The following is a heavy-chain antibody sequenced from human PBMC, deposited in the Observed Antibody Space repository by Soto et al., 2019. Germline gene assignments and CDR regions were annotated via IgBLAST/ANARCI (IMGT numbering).Heavy chain of an antibody. V-gene: IGHV3-23*01. D-gene: IGHD6-19*01. CDR3: AKDLRGYTSGADY. J-gene: IGHJ4*02. CDR1: GFTFSFYA. Sequence: EVQLLESGGGLVQPGGSLRLSCAASGFTFSFYAMHWVRQAPGKGLEWVSGIGGDGRDTYYADSVKGRFIVSRDNSKNTLSLQMNGLRVEDTAVYFCAKDLRGYTSGADYWGQGTLVSVSS. CDR2: IGGDGRDT.